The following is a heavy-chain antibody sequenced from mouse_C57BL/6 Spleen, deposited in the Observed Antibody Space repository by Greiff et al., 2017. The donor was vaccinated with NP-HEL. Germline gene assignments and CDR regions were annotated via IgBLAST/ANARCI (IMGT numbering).Heavy chain of an antibody. V-gene: IGHV1-61*01. CDR1: GYTFTSYW. CDR2: IYPSDSET. CDR3: ARDYYDYDVFYWGFDV. Sequence: QVQLQQPGAELVRPGSSVKLSCKASGYTFTSYWMDWVKQRPGQGLEWIGNIYPSDSETHYNQKFKDKATLTVDKSSSTAYMQLSSLTSEDSAVYYCARDYYDYDVFYWGFDVWGTGTTVTVSS. D-gene: IGHD2-4*01. J-gene: IGHJ1*03.